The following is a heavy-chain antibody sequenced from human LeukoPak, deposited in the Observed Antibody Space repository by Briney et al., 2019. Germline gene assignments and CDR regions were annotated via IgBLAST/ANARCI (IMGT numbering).Heavy chain of an antibody. J-gene: IGHJ4*02. CDR3: ATYSSSWYGFDY. CDR2: IYYSGST. CDR1: GGSISSYY. D-gene: IGHD6-13*01. Sequence: SSETLSLTCTVSGGSISSYYWSWIRQPPGKGLEWIGYIYYSGSTNYTPSLKSRVTMSVDTSKNQSSLKLNSVSAADTAVYYCATYSSSWYGFDYWGQGTLVTVSS. V-gene: IGHV4-59*08.